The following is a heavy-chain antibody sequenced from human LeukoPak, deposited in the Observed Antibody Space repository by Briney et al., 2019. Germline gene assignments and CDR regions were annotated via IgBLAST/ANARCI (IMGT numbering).Heavy chain of an antibody. D-gene: IGHD1-26*01. J-gene: IGHJ5*02. Sequence: SQTLSLTCTVSGDSISSGDYYWSWIRQPPGKGLEWIGYIYYTGNTYYNPSLKSRVTISADTSKNQFSLKLTSVTAADTAVYYCARVGLHSGSYYWFDHWGQGTLVTVSS. CDR3: ARVGLHSGSYYWFDH. CDR1: GDSISSGDYY. CDR2: IYYTGNT. V-gene: IGHV4-30-4*08.